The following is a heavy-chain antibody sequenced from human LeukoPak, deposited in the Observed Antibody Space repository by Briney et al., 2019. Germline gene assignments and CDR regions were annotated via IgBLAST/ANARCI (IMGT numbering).Heavy chain of an antibody. J-gene: IGHJ4*02. CDR1: GYTLTELS. D-gene: IGHD3-9*01. CDR2: FDPEDDET. CDR3: ATVRRYYDILTGYYVNYFDY. Sequence: GASVKVSCKVSGYTLTELSMHWVRQAPGKGLEWMGGFDPEDDETIYAQKFQGRVTMTEDTSTDTAYMELSSLRSEDTAVYYCATVRRYYDILTGYYVNYFDYWGQGTLVTVSS. V-gene: IGHV1-24*01.